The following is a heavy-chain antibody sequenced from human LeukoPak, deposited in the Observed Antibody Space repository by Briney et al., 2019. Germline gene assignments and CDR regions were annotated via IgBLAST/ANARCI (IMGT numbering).Heavy chain of an antibody. V-gene: IGHV3-30-3*01. CDR3: ARGLGYCSSTSCYAHYYYYGMDV. Sequence: GGSLRLSCVASGFPVSSYWMTWVRQAPGKGLEWVAVISYDGSNKYYADSVKGRFTISRDNSKNTLYLQMNSLRAEDTAVYYCARGLGYCSSTSCYAHYYYYGMDVWGQGTTVTVSS. J-gene: IGHJ6*02. D-gene: IGHD2-2*01. CDR1: GFPVSSYW. CDR2: ISYDGSNK.